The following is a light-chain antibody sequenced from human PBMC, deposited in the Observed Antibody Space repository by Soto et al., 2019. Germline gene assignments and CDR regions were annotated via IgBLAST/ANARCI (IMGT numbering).Light chain of an antibody. CDR2: SNN. V-gene: IGLV1-44*01. CDR1: SSNIGSNT. CDR3: AAWADTPNGYV. Sequence: QSLLTHPPSTSGTPGQRGTVSCSGVSSNIGSNTVNWYQHLPGTAPKLLIYSNNQRPSGVPDRFSGSKSGTSASLAVSGLQSEDEADYYCAAWADTPNGYVFGTGTKVTVL. J-gene: IGLJ1*01.